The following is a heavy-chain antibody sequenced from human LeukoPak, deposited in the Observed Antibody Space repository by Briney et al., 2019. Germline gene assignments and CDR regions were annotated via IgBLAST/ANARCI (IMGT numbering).Heavy chain of an antibody. D-gene: IGHD6-13*01. CDR3: ARAGGYTDSDFDY. CDR2: IKSDGSST. J-gene: IGHJ4*02. Sequence: GGSLRLSCAASGFTFSRYGMHWVRQAPGKGLVWVSRIKSDGSSTHYADSVKGRFAISRDNAKNTLYLQMNSLRAEDTAVYYCARAGGYTDSDFDYWGQGTLVTVSS. CDR1: GFTFSRYG. V-gene: IGHV3-74*01.